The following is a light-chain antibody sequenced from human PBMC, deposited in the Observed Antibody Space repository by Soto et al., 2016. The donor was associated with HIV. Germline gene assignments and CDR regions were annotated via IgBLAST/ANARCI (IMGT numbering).Light chain of an antibody. J-gene: IGKJ5*01. CDR3: QQYESYSPSIT. CDR1: ERISRH. V-gene: IGKV1-39*01. Sequence: DIQMTQSPSSLSASVGDRVTITCRASERISRHLNWYQQKPGKAPEVLIYGASSLQGGVPARFGGDGSGTDFTLNINTVQPDDFATYYCQQYESYSPSITFGQGTRLDIK. CDR2: GAS.